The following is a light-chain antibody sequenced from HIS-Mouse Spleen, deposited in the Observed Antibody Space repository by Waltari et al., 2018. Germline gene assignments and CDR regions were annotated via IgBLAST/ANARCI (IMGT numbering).Light chain of an antibody. Sequence: SALTQPASVSASPRPSSTISCTGTSSDDGGYYYASWYQQHPGKAPKLMIYEASNRPSGVSNRFSGSKSGNTASLTISGLQAEDEADYYCSSYTSSSTLDWVFGGGTKLTVL. V-gene: IGLV2-14*01. CDR2: EAS. J-gene: IGLJ3*02. CDR1: SSDDGGYYY. CDR3: SSYTSSSTLDWV.